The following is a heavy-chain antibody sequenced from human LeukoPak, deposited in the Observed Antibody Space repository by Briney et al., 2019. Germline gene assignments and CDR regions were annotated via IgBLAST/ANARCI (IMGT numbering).Heavy chain of an antibody. CDR1: GGSISSGGYY. Sequence: PSETLSLTCTVSGGSISSGGYYWSWIRQHPGKGLEWIGYIYYSGSTYYNPSLKSRVTMSVDTSKNQFSLKLSSVTAADTAVYYCARDQPEYGMDVWGQGTTVTVSS. V-gene: IGHV4-31*03. CDR2: IYYSGST. CDR3: ARDQPEYGMDV. J-gene: IGHJ6*02.